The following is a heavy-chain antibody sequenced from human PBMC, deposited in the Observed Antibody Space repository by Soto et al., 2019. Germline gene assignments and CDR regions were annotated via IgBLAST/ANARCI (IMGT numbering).Heavy chain of an antibody. J-gene: IGHJ2*01. CDR1: GYTFTRYY. Sequence: QVQLVQSGAEVKKPGASVKVSCKASGYTFTRYYMHWVRQAPGQGLEWMGIINPSGGSTSYAQKFQGRVTMNRDTSTSTVYMELSSLRSEDTAVYYCARPRDYYDSSGYYLDWYFDLWGRGTLVTVSS. CDR3: ARPRDYYDSSGYYLDWYFDL. D-gene: IGHD3-22*01. CDR2: INPSGGST. V-gene: IGHV1-46*01.